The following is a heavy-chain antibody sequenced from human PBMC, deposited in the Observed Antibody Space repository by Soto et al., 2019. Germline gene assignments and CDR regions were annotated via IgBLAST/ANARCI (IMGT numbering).Heavy chain of an antibody. CDR3: ATYYDSSGYYSNDAFDI. D-gene: IGHD3-22*01. V-gene: IGHV4-31*03. CDR2: IYYSGST. Sequence: LSLTCTVSGGSISSGGYYWSWIRQHPGKGLEWIGYIYYSGSTYYTPSLKTRVTISVDTSKNQFSLKLSSVSAADTAVYYCATYYDSSGYYSNDAFDIWGQGTMVTVSS. CDR1: GGSISSGGYY. J-gene: IGHJ3*02.